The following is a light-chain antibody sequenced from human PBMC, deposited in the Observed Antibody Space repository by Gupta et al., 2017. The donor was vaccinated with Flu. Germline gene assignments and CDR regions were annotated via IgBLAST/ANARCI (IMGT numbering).Light chain of an antibody. V-gene: IGLV2-14*01. CDR1: SSDVGGYNY. J-gene: IGLJ1*01. Sequence: QSALTQPASVSGSPGQSITISCTGTSSDVGGYNYVSWYQQHPGKAPNLMIYDVSNRPSGVSNRFSGSKSGNAASLTLTVLQAEAEADDYYNSYTSTSTTFVFGTGTKVTGL. CDR3: NSYTSTSTTFV. CDR2: DVS.